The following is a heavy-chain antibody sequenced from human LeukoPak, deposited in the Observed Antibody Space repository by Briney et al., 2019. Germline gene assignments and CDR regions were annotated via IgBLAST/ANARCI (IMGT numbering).Heavy chain of an antibody. Sequence: SETLSLTCTVSGGSISSYYWSWIRQPPGKGLEWIGYIYYSGSTNYNPSLKSRVTISVDTSKNQFSLKLSSVPAADTAVYYCARDLTGDFWSGYPYYGMDVWGQGTTVTVSS. V-gene: IGHV4-59*01. CDR2: IYYSGST. J-gene: IGHJ6*02. CDR3: ARDLTGDFWSGYPYYGMDV. D-gene: IGHD3-3*01. CDR1: GGSISSYY.